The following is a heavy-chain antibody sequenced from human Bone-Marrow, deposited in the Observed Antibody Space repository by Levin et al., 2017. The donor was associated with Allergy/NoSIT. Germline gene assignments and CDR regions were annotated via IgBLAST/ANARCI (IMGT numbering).Heavy chain of an antibody. J-gene: IGHJ4*02. CDR1: GGSISGYY. V-gene: IGHV4-59*01. CDR3: ASHSSGWYSSFDR. D-gene: IGHD6-19*01. Sequence: SETLSLTCTVSGGSISGYYWTWIRQPPGKGLEWIGHIHYSGSTSYNASLKSRVTISLDTSQNQVSLKLTSVTAADTAVYFCASHSSGWYSSFDRWGQGTLVTVSS. CDR2: IHYSGST.